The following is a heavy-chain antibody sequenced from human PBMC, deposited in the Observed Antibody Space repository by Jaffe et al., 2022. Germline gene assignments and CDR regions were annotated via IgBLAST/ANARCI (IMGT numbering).Heavy chain of an antibody. CDR2: INHSGST. CDR1: GGSFSGYY. D-gene: IGHD6-6*01. Sequence: QVQLQQWGAGLLKPSETLSLTCAVYGGSFSGYYWSWIRQPPGKGLEWIGEINHSGSTNYNPSLKSRVTISVDTSKNQFSLKLSSVTAADTAVYYCARGQVIYRAARLVRDRRFDYWGQGTLVTVSS. J-gene: IGHJ4*02. V-gene: IGHV4-34*01. CDR3: ARGQVIYRAARLVRDRRFDY.